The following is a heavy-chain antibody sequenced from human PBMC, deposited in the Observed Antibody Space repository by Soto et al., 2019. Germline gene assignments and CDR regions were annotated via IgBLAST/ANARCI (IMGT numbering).Heavy chain of an antibody. CDR1: GFTFSSYA. J-gene: IGHJ5*02. Sequence: PGGSLRLSCAASGFTFSSYAMSWVRQAPGKGLEWVSAISGGGGSTYYADSVKGRFTISRDNSKNTLYLQMNSLRAEDTAVYYCAKDFGHQTFWSGYDPWGQGTLVTVSS. CDR3: AKDFGHQTFWSGYDP. V-gene: IGHV3-23*01. D-gene: IGHD3-3*01. CDR2: ISGGGGST.